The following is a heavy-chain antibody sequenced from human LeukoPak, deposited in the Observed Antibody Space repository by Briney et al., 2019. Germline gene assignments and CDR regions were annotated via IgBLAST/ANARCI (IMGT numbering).Heavy chain of an antibody. CDR2: VYHSGFT. CDR3: ARGGGYMADY. V-gene: IGHV4-4*02. D-gene: IGHD5-12*01. CDR1: GGSVTSENW. J-gene: IGHJ4*02. Sequence: PSETLSLTCAVPGGSVTSENWWNWVRQPPGKGLEWIAEVYHSGFTNYNPSLKSRVTISLDKSKNQLSLILNFVTAADTAVYYCARGGGYMADYWGQGTLVIVSS.